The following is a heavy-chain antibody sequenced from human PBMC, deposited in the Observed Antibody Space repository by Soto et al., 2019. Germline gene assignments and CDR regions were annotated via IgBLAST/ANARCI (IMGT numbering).Heavy chain of an antibody. J-gene: IGHJ4*02. V-gene: IGHV4-39*01. CDR2: IYYSGST. Sequence: QLQLQESGPGLVKPSETLSLTCTVPGCSISSSSYYWGWIRQPPGKGLECIGSIYYSGSTYYNPSFKRLVTISVDTSKDRFSLQLSSVTAADTAVYYCASALNFVATPYGPVDYWGQGTLVTVSS. CDR3: ASALNFVATPYGPVDY. D-gene: IGHD5-12*01. CDR1: GCSISSSSYY.